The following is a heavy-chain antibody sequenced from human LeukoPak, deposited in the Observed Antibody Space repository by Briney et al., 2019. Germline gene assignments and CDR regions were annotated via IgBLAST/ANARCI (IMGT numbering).Heavy chain of an antibody. D-gene: IGHD3-22*01. V-gene: IGHV3-48*03. CDR1: GFTFSSYE. CDR3: AREGSYDGSTMWYFDY. J-gene: IGHJ4*02. CDR2: ISSSGSTI. Sequence: PGGSLRLSCAASGFTFSSYEMNWVRQAPGKGLEWVSYISSSGSTIYYADSVKGRFTISRDNAKNSLYLQMNSLRAEDTAVYYCAREGSYDGSTMWYFDYWGQGTLVTVSS.